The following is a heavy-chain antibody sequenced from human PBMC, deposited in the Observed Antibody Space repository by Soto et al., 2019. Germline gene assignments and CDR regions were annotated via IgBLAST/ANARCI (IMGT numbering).Heavy chain of an antibody. CDR1: GFTFSSNS. D-gene: IGHD3-3*01. CDR3: AIVIWSGHLASDR. J-gene: IGHJ5*02. CDR2: ISSSSSTI. Sequence: EVPVVESGGGVVQPGGSLRLSCAASGFTFSSNSMNWVRQAPGKGLECISYISSSSSTIYADSVKGRFTISRDNAKNSLYLQMNSLRDEDTAVYYWAIVIWSGHLASDRWGQGTLVTVSS. V-gene: IGHV3-48*02.